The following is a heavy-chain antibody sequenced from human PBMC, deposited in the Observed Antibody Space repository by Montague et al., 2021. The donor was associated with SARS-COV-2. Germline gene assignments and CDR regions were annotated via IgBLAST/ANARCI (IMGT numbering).Heavy chain of an antibody. D-gene: IGHD6-19*01. J-gene: IGHJ6*02. CDR1: GDSVSSHSAA. CDR2: TYYRSKWYN. V-gene: IGHV6-1*01. CDR3: ARGQQWLGAVYYYYGMDV. Sequence: CAISGDSVSSHSAAWSWIRQSPSRGLEWLGRTYYRSKWYNDYALXVKSRITINPDTSKNQFSLQLNSVTPEDTAVYYCARGQQWLGAVYYYYGMDVWGPGTTVTVSS.